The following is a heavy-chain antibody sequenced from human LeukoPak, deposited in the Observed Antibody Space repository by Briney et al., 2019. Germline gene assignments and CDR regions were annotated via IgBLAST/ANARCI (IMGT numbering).Heavy chain of an antibody. V-gene: IGHV3-23*01. CDR2: ITSRGEST. CDR3: ARDRPNYYGSDGHYYRRDGDY. Sequence: GGSLRLSCAASGFTFSIYAMSWVRQAPGKGLQWVSSITSRGESTWYVDSVKGRFTITRDNSENTLYLQMHSLRDEDTAVYYCARDRPNYYGSDGHYYRRDGDYWGRGTLVSVSS. J-gene: IGHJ4*02. CDR1: GFTFSIYA. D-gene: IGHD3-22*01.